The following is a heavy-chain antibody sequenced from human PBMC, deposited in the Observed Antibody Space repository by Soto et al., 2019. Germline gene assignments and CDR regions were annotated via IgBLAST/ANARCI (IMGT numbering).Heavy chain of an antibody. J-gene: IGHJ4*02. CDR3: ARDQAMAQFDY. CDR2: INAYNGNT. V-gene: IGHV1-18*01. CDR1: GYTFTNYG. Sequence: QVQLVQSGAEVKKPGASVKVSCKASGYTFTNYGISWVRQAPGQGLEWMGWINAYNGNTKYAQKLQGRVTMTTDTSTSTGYIELRRLRSDDPAVYYCARDQAMAQFDYWGQGTLVTVSS. D-gene: IGHD5-18*01.